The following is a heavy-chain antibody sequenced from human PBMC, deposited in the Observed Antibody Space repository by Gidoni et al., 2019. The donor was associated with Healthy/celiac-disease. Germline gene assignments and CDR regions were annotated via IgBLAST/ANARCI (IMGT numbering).Heavy chain of an antibody. CDR2: IYSGGST. Sequence: EVQLVESGGGLVQPGGSLRLSCAAPGFTVSSNYMSWVRQAPGKGLEWVSVIYSGGSTYYADSVKGRFTISRHNSKNTLYLQMNSLRAEDTAVYYCARDIRAEGFGDVADRYWYFDLWGRGTLVTVSS. CDR1: GFTVSSNY. D-gene: IGHD3-10*01. J-gene: IGHJ2*01. CDR3: ARDIRAEGFGDVADRYWYFDL. V-gene: IGHV3-53*04.